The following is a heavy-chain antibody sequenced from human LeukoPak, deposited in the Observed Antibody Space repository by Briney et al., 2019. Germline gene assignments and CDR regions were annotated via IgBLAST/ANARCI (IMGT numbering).Heavy chain of an antibody. V-gene: IGHV4-39*07. J-gene: IGHJ4*02. D-gene: IGHD6-6*01. CDR1: GGSISSSSYY. CDR3: AGGEYSSSSGGVDY. CDR2: IYYSGST. Sequence: SETLSLTCTVSGGSISSSSYYWGWIRQPPGKGLEWIGSIYYSGSTYYNPSLKSRVTISVDRSKNQFSLKLSSVTAADTAVYYCAGGEYSSSSGGVDYWGQGTLVTVSS.